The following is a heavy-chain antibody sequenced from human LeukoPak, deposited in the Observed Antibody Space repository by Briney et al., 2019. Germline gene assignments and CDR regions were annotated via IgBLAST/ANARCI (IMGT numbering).Heavy chain of an antibody. D-gene: IGHD3-22*01. CDR3: ARDIYYDSSGYYAAFDI. CDR2: IRYDSSNK. Sequence: GGSLRLSCVASGFTFSTIGMHWVRQAPGKGLEWVAFIRYDSSNKYYTDSVKGRFTISRDNSKNTLYLQMNSLRAEDTAVYYCARDIYYDSSGYYAAFDIWGQGTMVTVSS. CDR1: GFTFSTIG. J-gene: IGHJ3*02. V-gene: IGHV3-30*02.